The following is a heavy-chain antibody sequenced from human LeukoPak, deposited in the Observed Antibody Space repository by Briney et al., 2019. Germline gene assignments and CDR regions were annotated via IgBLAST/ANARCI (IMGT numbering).Heavy chain of an antibody. CDR1: GFTFSSYE. V-gene: IGHV3-21*01. Sequence: PGGSLRLSCAASGFTFSSYEMNWVRQAPGKGLEWVSSISSSSSYIYYADSVKGRFTISRDNAKNSLYLQMNSLRAEDTAVYYCASTLGLEYYFDYWGQGTLVTVSS. D-gene: IGHD3-3*01. CDR3: ASTLGLEYYFDY. CDR2: ISSSSSYI. J-gene: IGHJ4*02.